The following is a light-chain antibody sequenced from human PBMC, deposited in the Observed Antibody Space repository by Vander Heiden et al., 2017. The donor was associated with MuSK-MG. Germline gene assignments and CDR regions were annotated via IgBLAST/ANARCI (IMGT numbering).Light chain of an antibody. CDR3: QSYDTSLSGV. J-gene: IGLJ2*01. V-gene: IGLV1-40*01. CDR1: SSNIGAGYD. Sequence: QSVLTQPPSVSGPPGQRVTISCTGSSSNIGAGYDVHWYQQFPGTAPKLLIYGNNNRPSGVPDRFAGSKSGTSASLAIAGLQAEDEADYYCQSYDTSLSGVFGGGTKLTGL. CDR2: GNN.